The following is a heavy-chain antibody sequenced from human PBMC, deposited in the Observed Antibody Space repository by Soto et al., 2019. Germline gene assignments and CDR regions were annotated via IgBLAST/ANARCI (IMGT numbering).Heavy chain of an antibody. Sequence: SETLSLTCTVSGGSISSSSYYWGWIRQPPGKGLEWIGSIYYSGSTYYNPSLKSRVTISVDTSKNQFSLKLSSVTAADTAVYYCPRHFAGVVIISTGIDYWGQGTLVTVSS. CDR2: IYYSGST. J-gene: IGHJ4*02. V-gene: IGHV4-39*01. CDR1: GGSISSSSYY. CDR3: PRHFAGVVIISTGIDY. D-gene: IGHD3-3*01.